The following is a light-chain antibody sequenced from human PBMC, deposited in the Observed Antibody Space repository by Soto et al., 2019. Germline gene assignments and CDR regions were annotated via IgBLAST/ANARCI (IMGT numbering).Light chain of an antibody. CDR3: QQYGSSPPYT. J-gene: IGKJ2*01. CDR1: QSVSNNY. Sequence: EVVLTQSPGTLSLSTGERATLSCRASQSVSNNYFAWYQQKTGQAPRLLIFGSSYRATGIPDRFSGSGSGTDFTLTISRLEPEDFAVYYCQQYGSSPPYTFGQGTKLEIK. CDR2: GSS. V-gene: IGKV3-20*01.